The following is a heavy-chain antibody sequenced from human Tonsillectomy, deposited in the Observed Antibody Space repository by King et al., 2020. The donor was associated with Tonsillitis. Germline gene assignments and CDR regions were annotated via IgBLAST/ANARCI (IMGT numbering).Heavy chain of an antibody. J-gene: IGHJ2*01. CDR3: SRGHSGDYHRYFNL. CDR2: IKQEGSEK. Sequence: VQLVESGGGLVQPGGSLRLSCADSGFTFSSYWMSWGRQAPGEGLEMVSSIKQEGSEKHYVDSMEGRFNVSRENAKSSVFLQMNSLRGEVTAVYYWSRGHSGDYHRYFNLWGRGTLVTVSS. CDR1: GFTFSSYW. D-gene: IGHD3-22*01. V-gene: IGHV3-7*01.